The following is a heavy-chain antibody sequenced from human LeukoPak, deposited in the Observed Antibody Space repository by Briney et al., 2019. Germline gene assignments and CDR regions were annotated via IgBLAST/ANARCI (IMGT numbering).Heavy chain of an antibody. CDR2: IYTSGST. CDR1: GGSISSYY. CDR3: AIQVRDDSSGYYPLSWFDP. Sequence: SETLSLTCTVSGGSISSYYWSWIRQPPGKGLEWIGYIYTSGSTNYNPSLKSRVTISVDTSKNQFSLKLSSVTAADTAVYYCAIQVRDDSSGYYPLSWFDPWGQGTLVNVSS. J-gene: IGHJ5*02. V-gene: IGHV4-4*09. D-gene: IGHD3-22*01.